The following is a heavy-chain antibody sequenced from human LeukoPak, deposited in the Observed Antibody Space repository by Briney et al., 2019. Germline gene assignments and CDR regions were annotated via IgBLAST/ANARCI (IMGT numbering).Heavy chain of an antibody. J-gene: IGHJ6*03. D-gene: IGHD2-2*01. V-gene: IGHV3-43*01. CDR3: AKDIGGEDIVVVPAPMDV. CDR2: ITWDGGST. CDR1: GFTFDGYT. Sequence: GGSLRLSCAASGFTFDGYTMHWVRQAPGKGLEWVSLITWDGGSTYYADSVKGRFTISRDNSKNSLYLQMNSLRTEDTALYYCAKDIGGEDIVVVPAPMDVWGKGTTVTVSS.